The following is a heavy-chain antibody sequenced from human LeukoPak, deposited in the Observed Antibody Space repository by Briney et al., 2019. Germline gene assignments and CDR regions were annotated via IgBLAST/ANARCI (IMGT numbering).Heavy chain of an antibody. CDR1: GFTFSSYG. J-gene: IGHJ4*02. CDR2: IRYDGSNK. Sequence: GGSLRLSCAASGFTFSSYGMHWVRQAPGKGLEWVAFIRYDGSNKYYADSVRGRFTISRDNSKNTLYLQMNSLRAEDTAVYYCAKDRKVRGDIDYWGQGTLVTVSS. V-gene: IGHV3-30*02. CDR3: AKDRKVRGDIDY. D-gene: IGHD3-10*01.